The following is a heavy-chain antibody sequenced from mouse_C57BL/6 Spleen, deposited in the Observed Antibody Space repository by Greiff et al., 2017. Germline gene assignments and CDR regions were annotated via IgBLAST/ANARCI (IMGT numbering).Heavy chain of an antibody. V-gene: IGHV1-61*01. CDR1: GYTFTSYW. Sequence: QVQLQQSGAELVRPGSSVKLSCKASGYTFTSYWMDWVKQRPGQGLEWIGNIYPSDSETHYNQKFKDKATLTVDKSSSTAYMQLSSLTSEDSAVYYGARPSRGFDYWGQGTTLTVSS. CDR3: ARPSRGFDY. J-gene: IGHJ2*01. CDR2: IYPSDSET.